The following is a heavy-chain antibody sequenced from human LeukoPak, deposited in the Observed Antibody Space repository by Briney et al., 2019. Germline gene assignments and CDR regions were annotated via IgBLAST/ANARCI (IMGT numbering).Heavy chain of an antibody. J-gene: IGHJ4*02. CDR3: ARDKRVSYGSGSYSTWHLGH. D-gene: IGHD3-10*01. CDR1: GFTFSSYG. CDR2: ISGSGGST. Sequence: GGTLRLSCAASGFTFSSYGMSWVRQAPGKGLEWVSAISGSGGSTYYADSVKGRFTISRDNAKNSLYLQMNSLRAEDTAVYYCARDKRVSYGSGSYSTWHLGHWGQGTLVTVSS. V-gene: IGHV3-23*01.